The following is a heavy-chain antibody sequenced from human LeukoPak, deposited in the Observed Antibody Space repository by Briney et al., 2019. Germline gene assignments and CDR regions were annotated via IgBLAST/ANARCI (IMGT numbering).Heavy chain of an antibody. V-gene: IGHV4-59*01. J-gene: IGHJ4*02. Sequence: SETLSLTCTVSGGSISSYYWSWIRQPPGKGLEWIGYIYYSGSTNYNPSLKSRVTISVDTSKNQFSLKLSSVTAADTAVYYCARESMVRGFDYWGQGTLVTASA. D-gene: IGHD3-10*01. CDR3: ARESMVRGFDY. CDR2: IYYSGST. CDR1: GGSISSYY.